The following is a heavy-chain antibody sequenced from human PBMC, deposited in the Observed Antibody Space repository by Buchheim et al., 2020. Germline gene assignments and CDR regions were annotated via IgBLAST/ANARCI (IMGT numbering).Heavy chain of an antibody. J-gene: IGHJ6*03. V-gene: IGHV3-23*01. Sequence: EVQLLESGGGLIQPGGSLRLSCAASGFTFSNYVMSWVRQAPGKGLEWVSGITVSGAGTYYADSVKGRFTISRDNSKNTLYLQMNSLRAEDTALYYCAKRGVDNYYMDVWGKGTT. CDR1: GFTFSNYV. D-gene: IGHD3-10*01. CDR3: AKRGVDNYYMDV. CDR2: ITVSGAGT.